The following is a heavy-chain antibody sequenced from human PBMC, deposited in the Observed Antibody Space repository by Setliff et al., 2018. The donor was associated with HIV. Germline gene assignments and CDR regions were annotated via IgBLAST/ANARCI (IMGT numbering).Heavy chain of an antibody. V-gene: IGHV4-39*07. Sequence: SETLSLTCTVSGGSIRTGAYYWGWIRQPPGKGLEWIGSIYYDGRTFYKPSLKSRLTISVDTSKNQFSLRLNSVTATDTAVYFWARGGAVSADFDSWGQGTLVTVSS. J-gene: IGHJ4*02. D-gene: IGHD3-16*01. CDR2: IYYDGRT. CDR1: GGSIRTGAYY. CDR3: ARGGAVSADFDS.